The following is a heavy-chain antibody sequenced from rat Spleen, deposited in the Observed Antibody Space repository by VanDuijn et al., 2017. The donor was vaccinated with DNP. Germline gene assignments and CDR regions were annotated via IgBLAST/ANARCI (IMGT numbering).Heavy chain of an antibody. CDR1: GFTFSNYG. D-gene: IGHD1-2*01. CDR3: ARGRLYPHYAMDA. Sequence: EVQLEESGGGLVQPGRSLRLSCVASGFTFSNYGMAWVRQAPTKGLEWFASITNSDYHTHYSDSANARFTISRDDAQNTLYLQMNSLRSEDTATYYCARGRLYPHYAMDAWGQGTSVTDSS. V-gene: IGHV5S13*01. J-gene: IGHJ4*01. CDR2: ITNSDYHT.